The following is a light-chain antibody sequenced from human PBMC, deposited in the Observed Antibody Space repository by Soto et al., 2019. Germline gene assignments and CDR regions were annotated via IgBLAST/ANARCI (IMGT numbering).Light chain of an antibody. CDR2: GAS. V-gene: IGKV3-15*01. J-gene: IGKJ5*01. CDR3: QQNNRWPHIT. Sequence: EIVITHSLATLSVYTGERATLSCRASQTIRNNYLAWYQQKPGQAPRLLIYGASTRATGIPARFSGSGSGTEFTLIISSLQSEDSAVYFCQQNNRWPHITFGQGTRLEIK. CDR1: QTIRNN.